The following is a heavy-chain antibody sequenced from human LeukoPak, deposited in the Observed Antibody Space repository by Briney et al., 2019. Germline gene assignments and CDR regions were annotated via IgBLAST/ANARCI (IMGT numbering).Heavy chain of an antibody. CDR2: ISSDESHK. CDR3: AKDRYSGSYYFDY. Sequence: GGSLRLSCAASGFTFGSYGMHWVRQAPGKGLEWVAVISSDESHKYHEDSVKGRFTISRDNSKNTLYLQMNSLRAEDTAVYYCAKDRYSGSYYFDYWGQGTLVTVSS. V-gene: IGHV3-30*18. J-gene: IGHJ4*02. D-gene: IGHD1-26*01. CDR1: GFTFGSYG.